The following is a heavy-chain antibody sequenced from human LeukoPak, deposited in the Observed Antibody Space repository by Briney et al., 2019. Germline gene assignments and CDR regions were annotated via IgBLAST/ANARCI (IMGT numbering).Heavy chain of an antibody. J-gene: IGHJ3*02. Sequence: GGSLRLSCAASGFTFSSYSMNWVRQAPGKGLEWVSGMSGSGGSTYYADSVKGRFTISRDNSKNTLYLQMNTLRAEDTAVYYCAKDREYSYVYDAFDIWGQGTLVTVSS. D-gene: IGHD3-16*01. CDR2: MSGSGGST. CDR1: GFTFSSYS. V-gene: IGHV3-23*01. CDR3: AKDREYSYVYDAFDI.